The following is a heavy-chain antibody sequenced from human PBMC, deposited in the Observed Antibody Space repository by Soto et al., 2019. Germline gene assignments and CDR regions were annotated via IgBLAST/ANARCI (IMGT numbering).Heavy chain of an antibody. J-gene: IGHJ3*01. CDR2: TYYRSKWFH. D-gene: IGHD3-10*01. Sequence: QGQLQQSGPGLVKPSQTLSLTCAISGDSVSSDITSWNWIRQSPSRGLEWLGRTYYRSKWFHDYAASVKSRITINPDTSKHQFSLELNSMTPEDTAVYYCARGNAIDVWGQGTVVTVSS. CDR3: ARGNAIDV. CDR1: GDSVSSDITS. V-gene: IGHV6-1*01.